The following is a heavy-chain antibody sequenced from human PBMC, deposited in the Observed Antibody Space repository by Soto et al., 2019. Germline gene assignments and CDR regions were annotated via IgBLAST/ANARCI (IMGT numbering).Heavy chain of an antibody. V-gene: IGHV3-23*01. CDR1: GFTFSSYA. J-gene: IGHJ4*02. CDR2: ISGSGGST. CDR3: AKYSRVWDGYNYFDY. D-gene: IGHD2-8*01. Sequence: GGSLRLSCVASGFTFSSYAMSWVRQAPGKGLEWVSAISGSGGSTYYADSVKGRFTISRDNSKNTLYLQMNSLRAEDTAVYYCAKYSRVWDGYNYFDYWGQGTLVTVSS.